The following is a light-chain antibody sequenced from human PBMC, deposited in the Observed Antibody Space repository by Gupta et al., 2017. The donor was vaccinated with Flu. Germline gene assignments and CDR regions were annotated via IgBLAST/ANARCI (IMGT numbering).Light chain of an antibody. Sequence: EILMTQSPATLSLSPGERATLSCRASQSVLTNLAWYQQKPGQAPSLVIYDASNRASGVTDRFSGSGSGTEFTLTIPSPQSEDFVVYYWQQDQGWHSFGQGTTVEIK. CDR1: QSVLTN. J-gene: IGKJ1*01. CDR2: DAS. CDR3: QQDQGWHS. V-gene: IGKV3-15*01.